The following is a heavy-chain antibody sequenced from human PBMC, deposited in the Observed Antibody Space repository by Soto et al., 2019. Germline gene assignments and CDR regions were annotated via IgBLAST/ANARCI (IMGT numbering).Heavy chain of an antibody. CDR1: GFSFSNYA. V-gene: IGHV3-23*01. D-gene: IGHD3-22*01. Sequence: EVQLLESGGGLVQPGGSLRLSCAASGFSFSNYALTWVRRAPGKGLEWVSVISGSAATTHYADSVKGRFTISRDNSKNTVYVQMNILRADDTAVYYCAKVRKGYSDAIGSPWVFGIVGQGTMVTVSS. J-gene: IGHJ3*02. CDR3: AKVRKGYSDAIGSPWVFGI. CDR2: ISGSAATT.